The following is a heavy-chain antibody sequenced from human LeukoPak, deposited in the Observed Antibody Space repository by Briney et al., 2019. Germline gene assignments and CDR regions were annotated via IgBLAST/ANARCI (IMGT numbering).Heavy chain of an antibody. V-gene: IGHV3-21*01. CDR2: ISSSSSYI. CDR1: GFTFSSYS. Sequence: GGSLRLSCAASGFTFSSYSMNWVRQAPGKGLEWVSSISSSSSYIYYADSVKGRFTIPRDNAKNSLYLQMNSLRAEDTAVYYCARDNTYYDFWSGYPTTFDYWGQGTLVTVSS. CDR3: ARDNTYYDFWSGYPTTFDY. J-gene: IGHJ4*02. D-gene: IGHD3-3*01.